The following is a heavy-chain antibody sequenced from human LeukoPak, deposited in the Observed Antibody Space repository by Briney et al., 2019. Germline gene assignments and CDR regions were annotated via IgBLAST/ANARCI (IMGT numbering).Heavy chain of an antibody. CDR1: GGSFSGYY. V-gene: IGHV4-34*01. D-gene: IGHD3-16*01. J-gene: IGHJ4*02. Sequence: PSETLSLTCAVYGGSFSGYYWSWIRQPPGKGLEWIGEINHSGSTNYNPSLKSRVTISVDTSKNQFSLKLSSVTAADTAVYYCARASSSGPFGFSRRGVDFDYWGQGTLVTVSS. CDR3: ARASSSGPFGFSRRGVDFDY. CDR2: INHSGST.